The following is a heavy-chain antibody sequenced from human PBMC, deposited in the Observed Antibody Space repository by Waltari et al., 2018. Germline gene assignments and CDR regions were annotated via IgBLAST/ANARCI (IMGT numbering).Heavy chain of an antibody. CDR1: GDSMSPSHW. Sequence: HXQESGPGLVTPSGTLSLICAVSGDSMSPSHWWSWVRQPPGKGLEWIGQVHGSGKTNYNPSFASRVTVSLDTSTYHIALNVTSATAADTALYYCARDRGRGLYLDTWGRGILVTVSP. CDR3: ARDRGRGLYLDT. V-gene: IGHV4-4*02. CDR2: VHGSGKT. J-gene: IGHJ4*02. D-gene: IGHD2-15*01.